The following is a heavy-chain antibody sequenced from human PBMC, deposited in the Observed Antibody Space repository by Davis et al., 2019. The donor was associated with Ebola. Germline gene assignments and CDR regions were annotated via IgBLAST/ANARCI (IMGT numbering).Heavy chain of an antibody. Sequence: GESLKISCAASEFTFSSYAMSWVRQAPGKGLEWVSVISGSGGSTYYAESVKGRFTISRDNSKNTLYLQMNSLRAEDTAVYYCAKAPLSTGRVFFDYWGQGTLVTVSS. CDR1: EFTFSSYA. V-gene: IGHV3-23*01. J-gene: IGHJ4*02. CDR2: ISGSGGST. D-gene: IGHD1-14*01. CDR3: AKAPLSTGRVFFDY.